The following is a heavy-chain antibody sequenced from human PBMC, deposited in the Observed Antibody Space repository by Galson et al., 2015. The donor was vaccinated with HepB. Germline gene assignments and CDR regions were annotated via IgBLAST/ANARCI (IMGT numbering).Heavy chain of an antibody. V-gene: IGHV3-11*01. CDR3: ARTVGDTSSGYYFDY. Sequence: SLRLSCAASGFTFSDYYMSWIRQAPGKGLEWVSSIRSSGSTIYYADSVKGRFTISRHNAKNSLYLQMNSLRAEDTAVYFCARTVGDTSSGYYFDYWGQGTLVTVSS. J-gene: IGHJ4*02. CDR2: IRSSGSTI. D-gene: IGHD6-19*01. CDR1: GFTFSDYY.